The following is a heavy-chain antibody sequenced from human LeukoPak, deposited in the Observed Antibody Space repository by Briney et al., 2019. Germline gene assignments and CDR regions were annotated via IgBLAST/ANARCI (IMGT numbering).Heavy chain of an antibody. J-gene: IGHJ5*02. CDR2: INAGNDNT. CDR3: ARDLGYCTGGTCYPNWFDP. V-gene: IGHV1-3*01. CDR1: GYTLTSYA. Sequence: ASVKDSCKAAGYTLTSYAMHWVREAPGQRLEWMGWINAGNDNTKYLQKFQGRVTITRDTSASTAYMELSSLRSEDTAVYYCARDLGYCTGGTCYPNWFDPWGQGTLVTVSS. D-gene: IGHD2-15*01.